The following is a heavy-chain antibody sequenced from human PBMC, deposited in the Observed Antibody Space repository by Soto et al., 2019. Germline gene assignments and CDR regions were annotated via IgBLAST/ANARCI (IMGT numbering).Heavy chain of an antibody. CDR2: IYYSGST. CDR1: GGSISSYY. J-gene: IGHJ3*02. D-gene: IGHD6-13*01. CDR3: ARGMYGYSRLRVAFDI. V-gene: IGHV4-59*01. Sequence: PSETLSLTCTVSGGSISSYYWNWIRQPPGKGLEWIGYIYYSGSTNYNPSLKSRVTISVDTSKNQFSLKLSSVTAADTAVYYCARGMYGYSRLRVAFDIWGQGTMVTVSS.